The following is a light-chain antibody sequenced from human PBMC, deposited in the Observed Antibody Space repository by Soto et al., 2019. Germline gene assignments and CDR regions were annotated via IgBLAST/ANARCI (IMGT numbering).Light chain of an antibody. J-gene: IGKJ5*01. V-gene: IGKV3D-15*01. Sequence: EIVMTQSPATLSVSPGERATLSCRASQSITSNLAWYQQKPGQAPRLLIYGASNRATGIPDRFSGSGSGTDFTLTISCLQSEDFATYYCQQYYSCPLTFGQGTRLEIK. CDR2: GAS. CDR1: QSITSN. CDR3: QQYYSCPLT.